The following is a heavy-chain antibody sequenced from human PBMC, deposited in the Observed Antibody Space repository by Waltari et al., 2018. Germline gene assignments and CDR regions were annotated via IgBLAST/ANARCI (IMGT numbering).Heavy chain of an antibody. J-gene: IGHJ4*02. CDR3: ARHWIGSNYYDSSGYYFPYYFDY. D-gene: IGHD3-22*01. Sequence: QLQLQESGPGLVQPSETLSLPCTVSGGSISSSSSYRGWIRPPPGKGLAWIGGIYHSGGTYANPSLKSRVTISVDTSKNQFSLKLSSVTAADTAVYYCARHWIGSNYYDSSGYYFPYYFDYWGQGTLVTVSS. CDR2: IYHSGGT. V-gene: IGHV4-39*07. CDR1: GGSISSSSSY.